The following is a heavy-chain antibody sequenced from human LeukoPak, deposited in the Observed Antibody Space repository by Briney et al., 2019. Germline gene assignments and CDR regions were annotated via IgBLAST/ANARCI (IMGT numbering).Heavy chain of an antibody. CDR2: INHSGST. J-gene: IGHJ6*03. CDR1: GGSFSGYY. CDR3: ARRPPYYYMDV. V-gene: IGHV4-34*01. Sequence: SETLSLTXAVYGGSFSGYYWSWIRQPPGKGLEWIGEINHSGSTNYNPSLKSRVTISVDTSKNQFSLKLSSVTAADTAVYYCARRPPYYYMDVWGKGTTVTVSS.